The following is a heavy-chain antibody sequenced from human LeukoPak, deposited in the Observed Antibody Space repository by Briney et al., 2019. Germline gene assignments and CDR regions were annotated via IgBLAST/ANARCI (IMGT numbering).Heavy chain of an antibody. Sequence: GGSLRLSCAASGFTFSSYGMHWVRQAPGKGLEWVAVISYDGSNKYYADSVKGRFTISRDNSKNTLYLQMNSLRAEDTAVYYCAKDRSGHVVPAAIWFSYYYGMDVWGQGTTVTVSS. CDR1: GFTFSSYG. CDR2: ISYDGSNK. CDR3: AKDRSGHVVPAAIWFSYYYGMDV. J-gene: IGHJ6*02. D-gene: IGHD2-2*01. V-gene: IGHV3-30*18.